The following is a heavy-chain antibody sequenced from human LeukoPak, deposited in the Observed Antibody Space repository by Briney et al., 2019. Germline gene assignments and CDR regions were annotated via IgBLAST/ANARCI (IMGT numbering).Heavy chain of an antibody. CDR3: ARGFGYYCDTLD. V-gene: IGHV4-34*01. CDR2: INHSGST. J-gene: IGHJ4*02. Sequence: PSETLSLTCAVYGGSFSGYYWSWIRQPPGKGLEWIGEINHSGSTNYNPSLESRVTISVDTSKNQFSPKLSSVTAADTAVYYCARGFGYYCDTLDWGQGTLVTVSS. CDR1: GGSFSGYY. D-gene: IGHD3-22*01.